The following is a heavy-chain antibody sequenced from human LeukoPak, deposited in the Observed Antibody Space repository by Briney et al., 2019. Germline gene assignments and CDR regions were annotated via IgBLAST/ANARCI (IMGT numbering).Heavy chain of an antibody. V-gene: IGHV1-2*02. J-gene: IGHJ4*02. CDR3: ARGGLTIAVAGTVDY. Sequence: ASVKVSCKASGYTFTGYYMHWVRQAPGQGLEWMGWINPNSGGTSYAQKFQGRVTMTRDTSTSTVYMELSSLRSEDTAVYYCARGGLTIAVAGTVDYWGQGTLVTASS. CDR1: GYTFTGYY. D-gene: IGHD6-19*01. CDR2: INPNSGGT.